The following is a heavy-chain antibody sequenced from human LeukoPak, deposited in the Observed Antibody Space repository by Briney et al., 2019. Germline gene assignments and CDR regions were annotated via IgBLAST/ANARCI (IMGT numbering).Heavy chain of an antibody. V-gene: IGHV3-23*01. CDR3: AKDRTEWEVLPTSFDY. D-gene: IGHD1-26*01. CDR2: ISGSGGST. CDR1: GFTFSSYA. Sequence: GGSLRLSCAASGFTFSSYAMSWVRQAPGKGLEWVSAISGSGGSTYYADSVKGRFTISRDNSKNTLYLQMNSLRAEDTAVYYCAKDRTEWEVLPTSFDYWGQGTLVTVSS. J-gene: IGHJ4*02.